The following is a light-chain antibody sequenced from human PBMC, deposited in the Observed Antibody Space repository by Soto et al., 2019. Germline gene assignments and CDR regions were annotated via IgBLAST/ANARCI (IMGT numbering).Light chain of an antibody. CDR3: GTRGV. CDR2: GNN. CDR1: SSNIGNNH. J-gene: IGLJ2*01. Sequence: QSVLTQPPSMSAAPGQNVTISCSGSSSNIGNNHVSWYQQLPGKAPKLLIYGNNKRPSGIADRFSGSKSGTSAALDITGLQTGDEADYYCGTRGVFGGGTKLTVL. V-gene: IGLV1-51*02.